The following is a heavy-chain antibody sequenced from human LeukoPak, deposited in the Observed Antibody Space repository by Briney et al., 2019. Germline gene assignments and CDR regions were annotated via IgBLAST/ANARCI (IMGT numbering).Heavy chain of an antibody. CDR3: ASYCSSTSCYIPDAFDI. Sequence: SETLSLTCTVSGGSISSSSYYWGWIRQPPGKGLEWIGRIYYSGSTYYNPSLKSRVTISVDTSKNQFSLKLSSVTAADTAVYYCASYCSSTSCYIPDAFDIWGQGTMVTVSS. J-gene: IGHJ3*02. D-gene: IGHD2-2*02. CDR2: IYYSGST. CDR1: GGSISSSSYY. V-gene: IGHV4-39*01.